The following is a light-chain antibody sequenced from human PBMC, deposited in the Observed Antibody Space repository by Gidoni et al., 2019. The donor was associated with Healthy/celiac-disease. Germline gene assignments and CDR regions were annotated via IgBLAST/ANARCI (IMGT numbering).Light chain of an antibody. CDR3: QSYDSSNVV. CDR1: SSSIASNY. Sequence: MLTQPHPASESPGKTVTIFCTGSSSSIASNYVQWYQQRPGSAPTTVIYEANQRPSGVPDRFSGSIDSSPNSASLTISGLKTEDEADYYCQSYDSSNVVFGGGTKLTDL. J-gene: IGLJ2*01. CDR2: EAN. V-gene: IGLV6-57*02.